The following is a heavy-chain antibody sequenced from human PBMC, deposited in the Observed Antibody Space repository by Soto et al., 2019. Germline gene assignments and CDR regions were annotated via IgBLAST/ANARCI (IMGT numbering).Heavy chain of an antibody. Sequence: QVQLVQSGAEVKKPGASVKVSCRACGYTFGNYGITWVRQAPGQGLEWMGWISASNGYTNYAQNLQGRVTMTTDTSTSTAYMELRSLRSDDTAVYYCARNTTTVTQIPFDYWGQGTLVTVSS. D-gene: IGHD4-17*01. CDR3: ARNTTTVTQIPFDY. CDR2: ISASNGYT. V-gene: IGHV1-18*01. J-gene: IGHJ4*02. CDR1: GYTFGNYG.